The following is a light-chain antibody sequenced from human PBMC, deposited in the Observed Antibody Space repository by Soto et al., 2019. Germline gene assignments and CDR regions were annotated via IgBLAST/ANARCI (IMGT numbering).Light chain of an antibody. CDR2: GAS. CDR3: QQYGSSGT. J-gene: IGKJ1*01. Sequence: EIVLTQSPGTLSLSPGERATLSCRASQSVSKSLAWYQQRPGQAPRLLIYGASSRATGIPARFSGSGSGTDFTLTISRLEPEDFAVYYCQQYGSSGTFGQGTKVDIK. CDR1: QSVSKS. V-gene: IGKV3-20*01.